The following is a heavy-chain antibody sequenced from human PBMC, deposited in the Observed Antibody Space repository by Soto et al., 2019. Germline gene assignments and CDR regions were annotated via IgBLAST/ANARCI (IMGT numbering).Heavy chain of an antibody. Sequence: TSETLSLTCTVSGGSISSGGYYWSWIRQHPGKGLEWIGNIYYSGSTYYNPSLKSRVTISVDTSKNQFSLKLSSVTAADTAVYYCARECYYDSSGSYWFDPWGQGTLVTVSS. J-gene: IGHJ5*02. CDR2: IYYSGST. CDR1: GGSISSGGYY. V-gene: IGHV4-31*03. CDR3: ARECYYDSSGSYWFDP. D-gene: IGHD3-22*01.